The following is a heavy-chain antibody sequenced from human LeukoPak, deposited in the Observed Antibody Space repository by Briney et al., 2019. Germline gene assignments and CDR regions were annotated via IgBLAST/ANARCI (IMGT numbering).Heavy chain of an antibody. Sequence: GGSLRLSCAVSGFTFSSYAMNWVRQAPGKGLEWVSGISGSGAATYYADSVKGRSTISRDNSKNTLYLQMNSLRAEDTAVYYCAKMVREFYTISYYFDYWGQGTLVTVSA. CDR2: ISGSGAAT. D-gene: IGHD2-8*01. J-gene: IGHJ4*02. V-gene: IGHV3-23*01. CDR1: GFTFSSYA. CDR3: AKMVREFYTISYYFDY.